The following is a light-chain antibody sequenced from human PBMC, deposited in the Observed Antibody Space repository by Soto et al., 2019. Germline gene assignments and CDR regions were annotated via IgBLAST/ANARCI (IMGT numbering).Light chain of an antibody. J-gene: IGKJ1*01. CDR2: GAS. CDR1: QSVSSN. CDR3: QQYNNWPRT. V-gene: IGKV3-15*01. Sequence: EIVMTQSPAPLYVSPGERDTLSCRASQSVSSNLAWYQQKPGQAPRLLIYGASTRATGIPARFSGSGSGTEFTLTISSLQSEDFAVYYCQQYNNWPRTFGQGTKVEIK.